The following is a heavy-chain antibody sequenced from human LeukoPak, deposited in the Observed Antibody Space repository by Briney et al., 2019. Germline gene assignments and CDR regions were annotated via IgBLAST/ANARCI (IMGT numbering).Heavy chain of an antibody. J-gene: IGHJ6*02. CDR3: ARDNYDILTGYYLYYYYYGMDI. V-gene: IGHV1-69*01. CDR1: GGTFSSYA. CDR2: IIPIFGTA. D-gene: IGHD3-9*01. Sequence: SVKVSCKASGGTFSSYAISWVRQAPGQGLEWMGGIIPIFGTANYAQKFQGRVTITADESTSTAYMELSSLRSEDTAVYYCARDNYDILTGYYLYYYYYGMDIWGQGTTVTVSS.